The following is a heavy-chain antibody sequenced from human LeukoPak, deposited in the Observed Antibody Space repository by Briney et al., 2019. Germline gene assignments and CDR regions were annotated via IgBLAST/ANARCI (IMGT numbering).Heavy chain of an antibody. CDR1: GGTFSSYA. D-gene: IGHD6-19*01. Sequence: SVKVSCKASGGTFSSYAISWVRQAPGQGLEWMGRIIPILGIANYAQKFQGRVTITADKSTSTAYMELSSLRSEDTAVYYCARDDGWPFPGVYFDYWGQGTLVTVSS. CDR2: IIPILGIA. V-gene: IGHV1-69*04. J-gene: IGHJ4*02. CDR3: ARDDGWPFPGVYFDY.